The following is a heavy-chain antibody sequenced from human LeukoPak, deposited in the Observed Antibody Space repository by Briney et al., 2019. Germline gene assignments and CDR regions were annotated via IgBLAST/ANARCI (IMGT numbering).Heavy chain of an antibody. CDR2: IRYDGSNK. D-gene: IGHD3-10*01. CDR1: GFIFSNYG. CDR3: AKDLIPLVTGFGNWFDP. J-gene: IGHJ5*02. V-gene: IGHV3-30*02. Sequence: GGSLRLSCAASGFIFSNYGMHWVRQAPGKGLEWVAFIRYDGSNKYYADSVKGRFTISRDNSNNTLYLQMNTLRAEDTAVYYCAKDLIPLVTGFGNWFDPWGQGTLVTVSS.